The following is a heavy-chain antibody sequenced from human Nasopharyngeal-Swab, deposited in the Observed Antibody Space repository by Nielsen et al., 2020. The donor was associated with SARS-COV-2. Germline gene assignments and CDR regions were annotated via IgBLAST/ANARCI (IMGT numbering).Heavy chain of an antibody. CDR2: INSDGSST. V-gene: IGHV3-74*01. CDR1: GFTFSSYW. D-gene: IGHD3-9*01. Sequence: GGSLRLSCAASGFTFSSYWMHWVRQAPGKGLVWVSRINSDGSSTSYADSVKGRFTISRDNAKNTLYLQMNSLRAEDTAVYYCARGRYFDWLGADYWGQGTLVTVSS. CDR3: ARGRYFDWLGADY. J-gene: IGHJ4*02.